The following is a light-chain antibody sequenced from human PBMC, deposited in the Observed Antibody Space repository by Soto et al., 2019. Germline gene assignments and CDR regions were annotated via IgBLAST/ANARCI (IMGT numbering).Light chain of an antibody. V-gene: IGLV2-14*01. CDR2: EVV. CDR1: RSDVGYYNY. J-gene: IGLJ1*01. CDR3: SSYAAGSIYV. Sequence: QSVLTQPASVSGSPGKSITISCTGTRSDVGYYNYVSWYQQHPGKAPKLMISEVVNRPSGVSIRFSCSKSGDTASLTITGLQAEDEAHYYCSSYAAGSIYVFGTGTKVTVL.